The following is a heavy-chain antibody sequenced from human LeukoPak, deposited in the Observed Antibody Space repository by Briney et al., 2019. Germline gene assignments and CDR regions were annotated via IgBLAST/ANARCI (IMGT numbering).Heavy chain of an antibody. Sequence: PSQTLSLTCTVSGGSISSGSYYWSWIRQPAGKGLEWIGRIYTSGSTNYNPSLKSRATISVDTSKNQFSLKLSSVTAADTAVYYCAIRIVGATTDFDYWGQGTLVTVSS. V-gene: IGHV4-61*02. CDR2: IYTSGST. D-gene: IGHD1-26*01. CDR3: AIRIVGATTDFDY. J-gene: IGHJ4*02. CDR1: GGSISSGSYY.